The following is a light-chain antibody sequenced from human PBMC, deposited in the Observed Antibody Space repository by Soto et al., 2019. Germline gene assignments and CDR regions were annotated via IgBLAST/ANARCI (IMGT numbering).Light chain of an antibody. CDR1: QSVSSSY. J-gene: IGKJ1*01. V-gene: IGKV3-20*01. Sequence: EILLTQSPGTLSLSPGERATLSCRASQSVSSSYLAWYQQKPGQAPRLHIYGASSRATGIPDRFSGSGSGTDFTLTISRLEPEDFAVYYCQQYGSSPWTFGQGTKVDIK. CDR2: GAS. CDR3: QQYGSSPWT.